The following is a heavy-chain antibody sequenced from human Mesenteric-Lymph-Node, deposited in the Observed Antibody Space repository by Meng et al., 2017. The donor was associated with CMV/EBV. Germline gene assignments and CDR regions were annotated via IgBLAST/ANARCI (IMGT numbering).Heavy chain of an antibody. CDR2: LSSSGTTI. J-gene: IGHJ4*02. V-gene: IGHV3-48*03. D-gene: IGHD6-13*01. Sequence: GGSLRLSCAASGFTFSNCDMNWVRQAPGKGLEWVSFLSSSGTTIYYANSVKGRFTISRDNARNSLYLQMNSLRAEDTAVYYCAREGWAAANYFDYWGQGTLVTVSS. CDR1: GFTFSNCD. CDR3: AREGWAAANYFDY.